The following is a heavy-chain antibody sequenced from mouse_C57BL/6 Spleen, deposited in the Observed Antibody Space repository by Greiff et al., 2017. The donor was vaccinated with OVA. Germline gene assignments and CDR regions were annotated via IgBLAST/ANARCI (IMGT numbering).Heavy chain of an antibody. CDR1: GFTFSDYG. CDR3: ARGAPYPFDY. V-gene: IGHV5-17*01. J-gene: IGHJ2*01. D-gene: IGHD5-1*01. Sequence: EVQVVESGGGLVKPGGSLKLSCAASGFTFSDYGMHWVRQAPEKGLEWVAYISCGSSTIYYADTVKGRFTISRDNAKNTLFLQMTSLRSEDTAMYYCARGAPYPFDYWGQGTTLTVSS. CDR2: ISCGSSTI.